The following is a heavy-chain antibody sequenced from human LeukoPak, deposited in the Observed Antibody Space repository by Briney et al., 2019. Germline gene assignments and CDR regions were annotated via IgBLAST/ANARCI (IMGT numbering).Heavy chain of an antibody. Sequence: ASVKVSCKASGYTFTAYYMHWVRQAPGQGLEWMGWINPNNGGTKYGQNVQGRVTMTRDTSLTTAYMDLSSLRSDDTAVYYCARGGSGWFPHFDLWRQGTLVSVSS. CDR2: INPNNGGT. CDR1: GYTFTAYY. V-gene: IGHV1-2*02. D-gene: IGHD6-19*01. J-gene: IGHJ4*02. CDR3: ARGGSGWFPHFDL.